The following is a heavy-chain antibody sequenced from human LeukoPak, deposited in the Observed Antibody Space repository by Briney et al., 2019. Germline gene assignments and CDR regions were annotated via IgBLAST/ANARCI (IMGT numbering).Heavy chain of an antibody. Sequence: WGSLRLSCAASGFTFSSYEMNWVRQVPGKGLEGGSYISSNGSTIYYADSVKCRFTISRDNAKNSLYLQMNSLRAEDTAIYYCARESPSIAARQPPDYWGQGTLVTVSS. CDR1: GFTFSSYE. V-gene: IGHV3-48*03. CDR2: ISSNGSTI. D-gene: IGHD6-6*01. CDR3: ARESPSIAARQPPDY. J-gene: IGHJ4*02.